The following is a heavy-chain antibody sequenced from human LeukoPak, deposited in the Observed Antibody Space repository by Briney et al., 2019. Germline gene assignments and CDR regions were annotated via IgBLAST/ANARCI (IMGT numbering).Heavy chain of an antibody. D-gene: IGHD4-23*01. CDR2: INPNSGGT. Sequence: GASVKVSCKASGYTFTGYYMHWVRQAPGQGLEWMGWINPNSGGTNFAQKFQGRVTMTRDTSISTAYMELSRLRSDDTAVYYCARDRVVISVLDYWGQGTLVTVSS. CDR1: GYTFTGYY. J-gene: IGHJ4*02. V-gene: IGHV1-2*02. CDR3: ARDRVVISVLDY.